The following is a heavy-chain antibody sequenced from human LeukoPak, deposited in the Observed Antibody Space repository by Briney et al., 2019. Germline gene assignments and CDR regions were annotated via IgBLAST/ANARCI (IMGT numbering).Heavy chain of an antibody. CDR2: ISSDGSNK. J-gene: IGHJ4*02. Sequence: PGGSLRLSCAASGFTFSSYGMHWVRQAPGKGLEWVAVISSDGSNKHSADPVKGRFSISRDNSKNTLYLQMDSLRAEDTAVYYCARDAAKGSFTIFGVVPWYFDYWGQGTLVTVSS. V-gene: IGHV3-30*03. D-gene: IGHD3-3*01. CDR1: GFTFSSYG. CDR3: ARDAAKGSFTIFGVVPWYFDY.